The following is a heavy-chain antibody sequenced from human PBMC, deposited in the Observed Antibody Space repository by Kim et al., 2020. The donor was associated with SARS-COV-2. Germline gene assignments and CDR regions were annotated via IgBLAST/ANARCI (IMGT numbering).Heavy chain of an antibody. Sequence: SETLSLTCAVYGGSFSGYYWSWIRQPPGKGLEWIGEINHSGSTNYNPSLKSRVTISVDTSKNQFSLKLSSVTAADTAVYYCASLRFWYYYYYGMDVWGQGTTVTVSS. CDR3: ASLRFWYYYYYGMDV. J-gene: IGHJ6*02. CDR1: GGSFSGYY. V-gene: IGHV4-34*01. CDR2: INHSGST. D-gene: IGHD3-3*01.